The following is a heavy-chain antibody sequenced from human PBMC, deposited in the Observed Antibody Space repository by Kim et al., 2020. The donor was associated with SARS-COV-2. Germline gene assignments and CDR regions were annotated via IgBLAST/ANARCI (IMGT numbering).Heavy chain of an antibody. CDR1: GGSISSGDYY. V-gene: IGHV4-30-4*01. Sequence: SETLSLTCTVSGGSISSGDYYWSWIRQPPGKGLEWIGYIYYSGSTYYNPSLKSRATISVDTSKNQFSLKLSSVTAADTAVYYCARVPGEVTIFGVVIISNAFDIWGQGTMVTVSS. D-gene: IGHD3-3*01. CDR2: IYYSGST. CDR3: ARVPGEVTIFGVVIISNAFDI. J-gene: IGHJ3*02.